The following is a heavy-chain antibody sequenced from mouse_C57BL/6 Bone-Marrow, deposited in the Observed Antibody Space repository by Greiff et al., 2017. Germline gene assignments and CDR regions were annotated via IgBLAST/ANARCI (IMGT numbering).Heavy chain of an antibody. CDR3: ARKALDD. J-gene: IGHJ2*01. V-gene: IGHV1-7*01. Sequence: VQLVESGAELAKPGASVKLSCKASGYTFTSYWMHWVKQRPGQGLEWIGYINPSSGYPKYNQKFQDKTTLTADKSSNTAYMQLSRLTYEDSAVFYCARKALDDWGQGTTLT. CDR2: INPSSGYP. CDR1: GYTFTSYW.